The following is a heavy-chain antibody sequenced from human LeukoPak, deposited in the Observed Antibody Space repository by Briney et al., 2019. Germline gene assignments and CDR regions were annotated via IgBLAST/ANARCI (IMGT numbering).Heavy chain of an antibody. J-gene: IGHJ4*02. CDR3: ARDLLSTAGYFDY. CDR1: GGSISSYY. CDR2: IYYSGST. Sequence: SETLSLTCTVAGGSISSYYWSWIRQPPGKGLEWIGYIYYSGSTNYNPSLKSRVTISVDTSKNQFSLNLSSVTAADTAVYYCARDLLSTAGYFDYWGQGTLVTVSS. V-gene: IGHV4-59*01. D-gene: IGHD6-19*01.